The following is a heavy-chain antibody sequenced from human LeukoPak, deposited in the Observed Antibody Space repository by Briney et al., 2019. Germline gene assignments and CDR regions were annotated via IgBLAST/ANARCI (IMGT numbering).Heavy chain of an antibody. D-gene: IGHD4-23*01. CDR1: GGSISSYY. V-gene: IGHV4-59*01. Sequence: SETLSLTCTVSGGSISSYYWSWIRQPPGKGLEWFGYIYYSGSTNYNPSLKSRVTISVDTSKNQFSLKLSSVTAADTAVYYCARSHGGNSGRSEYYYYYYYMDVWGKGTTVTVSS. J-gene: IGHJ6*03. CDR2: IYYSGST. CDR3: ARSHGGNSGRSEYYYYYYYMDV.